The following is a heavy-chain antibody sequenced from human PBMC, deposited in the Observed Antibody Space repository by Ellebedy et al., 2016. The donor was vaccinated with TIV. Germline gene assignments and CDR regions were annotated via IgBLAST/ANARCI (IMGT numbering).Heavy chain of an antibody. CDR1: SGSISSYY. D-gene: IGHD3-16*01. Sequence: SETLSLTCTVSSGSISSYYWSWIRQPPGKGLEWIGYIYYSGSTNYNPSLRSRVTISVDTSKNQFSLKLSSVTAADTAVYYCARGGSIMVYYFGMDVWGQGTTVTVSS. CDR2: IYYSGST. J-gene: IGHJ6*02. V-gene: IGHV4-59*01. CDR3: ARGGSIMVYYFGMDV.